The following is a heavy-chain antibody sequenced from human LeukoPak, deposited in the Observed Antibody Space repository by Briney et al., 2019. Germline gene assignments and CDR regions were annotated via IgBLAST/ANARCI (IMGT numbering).Heavy chain of an antibody. D-gene: IGHD5/OR15-5a*01. CDR1: GYTFTSYD. CDR2: IYPGDSDT. Sequence: GASVKVSCKASGYTFTSYDINWVRQMPGKGLEWMGIIYPGDSDTRYSPSFQGQVTISADKSISTAYLQWSSLKASDTAMYYCASTRSHGDAFDIWGQGTMVTVSS. J-gene: IGHJ3*02. CDR3: ASTRSHGDAFDI. V-gene: IGHV5-51*01.